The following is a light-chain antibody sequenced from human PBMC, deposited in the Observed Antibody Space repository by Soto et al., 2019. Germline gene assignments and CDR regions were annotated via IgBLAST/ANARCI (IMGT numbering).Light chain of an antibody. Sequence: EIVLTQSPDTLSLSPGERVTLSCRASQNIYINSLAWYQQRPGQAPRLLIYGGATSATAVPDRFSGSGSGTDFALTISRLEPEDFAVYYCQQYGAPPLTFGPGTKVD. CDR3: QQYGAPPLT. V-gene: IGKV3-20*01. CDR1: QNIYINS. J-gene: IGKJ3*01. CDR2: GGA.